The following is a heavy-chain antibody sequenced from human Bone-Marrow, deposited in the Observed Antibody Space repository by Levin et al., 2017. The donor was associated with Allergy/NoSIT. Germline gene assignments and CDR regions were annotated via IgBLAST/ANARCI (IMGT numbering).Heavy chain of an antibody. V-gene: IGHV1-8*01. CDR3: ARGRVYYGDGMDV. CDR1: GSIFTKYD. Sequence: GGSLRLSCKASGSIFTKYDLNWVRQAPGQGPEWMGWMNPNSGQTGYAQRFKGRVTITRDTAMSSAFMELNSLTSEDTAVYYCARGRVYYGDGMDVWGQGTTVIVSS. D-gene: IGHD3-3*01. J-gene: IGHJ6*02. CDR2: MNPNSGQT.